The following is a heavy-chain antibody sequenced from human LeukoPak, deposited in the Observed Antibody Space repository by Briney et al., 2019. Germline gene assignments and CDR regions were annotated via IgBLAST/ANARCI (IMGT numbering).Heavy chain of an antibody. D-gene: IGHD3-16*01. V-gene: IGHV4-59*01. CDR3: ARVWDHDAFDI. CDR2: IYYSGST. Sequence: SSETLSLTCTVSGGSISSYYWSWIRQPPGKGLEWIGYIYYSGSTDYNPSLKSRVTISVDTSKNQFSLKLSPATAADTAVYYCARVWDHDAFDIWGQGTMVTVSS. J-gene: IGHJ3*02. CDR1: GGSISSYY.